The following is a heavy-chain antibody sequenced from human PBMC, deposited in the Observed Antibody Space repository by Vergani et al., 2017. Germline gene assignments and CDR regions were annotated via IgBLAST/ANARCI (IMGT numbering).Heavy chain of an antibody. D-gene: IGHD2-2*03. CDR1: GYTFTSYY. V-gene: IGHV1-46*01. J-gene: IGHJ6*03. CDR3: AADPGYCSSTSCYARLDYMDV. CDR2: INPSGGST. Sequence: QVQLVQSGAEVKKPGASVKVSCKASGYTFTSYYMHWVRQAPGQGLEWMGIINPSGGSTNYAQKFQERVTITRDMSTSTAYMELSSLRSEDTAVYYCAADPGYCSSTSCYARLDYMDVWGKGTTVTVSS.